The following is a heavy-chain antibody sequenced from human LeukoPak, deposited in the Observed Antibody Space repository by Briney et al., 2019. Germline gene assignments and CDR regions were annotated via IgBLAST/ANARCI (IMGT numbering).Heavy chain of an antibody. V-gene: IGHV4-59*01. CDR2: IYYSGST. D-gene: IGHD3-22*01. J-gene: IGHJ3*02. CDR1: GGSISSYY. CDR3: ARDRVSYDSSGLDAFDI. Sequence: SETLSLTCTVSGGSISSYYWSWIRQPPGKGLDWIGYIYYSGSTNYNPSLKSRVTISVDTSKNQFSLKLSSVTAADTAVYYCARDRVSYDSSGLDAFDIWGQGTMVTVSS.